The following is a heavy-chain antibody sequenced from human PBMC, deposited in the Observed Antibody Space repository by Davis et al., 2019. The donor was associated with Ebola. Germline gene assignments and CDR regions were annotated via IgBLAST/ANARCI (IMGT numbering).Heavy chain of an antibody. CDR2: ISGDGKKT. CDR3: VRGGSATAY. D-gene: IGHD2-15*01. V-gene: IGHV3-74*01. J-gene: IGHJ1*01. Sequence: GESLKISCAASGFTFSSYWMHWVRQAPGKGLVWVSRISGDGKKTNYADSVKGRFTISRDNAKSSLYLQMNSLRAEDTAVFYCVRGGSATAYWGQGTPVTVSS. CDR1: GFTFSSYW.